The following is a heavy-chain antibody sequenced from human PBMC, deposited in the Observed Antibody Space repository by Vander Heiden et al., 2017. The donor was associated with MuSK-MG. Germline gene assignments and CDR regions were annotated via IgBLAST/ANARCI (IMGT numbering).Heavy chain of an antibody. CDR1: GFSLSNARMG. CDR2: IFSNDEK. Sequence: QVTLKESGPVLVKPTETLTLTCTVSGFSLSNARMGVSWIRQPPGKALEWLAHIFSNDEKSYSTSLKSRLTISKDTSKSQVVLTMTNMDTVETATYYCARKPYDIGTGPLGGYFDYWGQGTLVTVYS. V-gene: IGHV2-26*01. CDR3: ARKPYDIGTGPLGGYFDY. D-gene: IGHD3-9*01. J-gene: IGHJ4*02.